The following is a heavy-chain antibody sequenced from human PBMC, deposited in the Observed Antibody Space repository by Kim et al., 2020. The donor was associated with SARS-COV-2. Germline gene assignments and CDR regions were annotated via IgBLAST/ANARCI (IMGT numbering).Heavy chain of an antibody. Sequence: GGSLRLSCAASGFTFSSYAMHWVRQAPGKGLEWVAVISYDGSNKYYADSVKGRFTISRDNSKNTLYLLMNSLIAEDTAVYYCARETGIVATIGYWGQGTL. V-gene: IGHV3-30-3*01. CDR1: GFTFSSYA. CDR2: ISYDGSNK. CDR3: ARETGIVATIGY. J-gene: IGHJ4*02. D-gene: IGHD5-12*01.